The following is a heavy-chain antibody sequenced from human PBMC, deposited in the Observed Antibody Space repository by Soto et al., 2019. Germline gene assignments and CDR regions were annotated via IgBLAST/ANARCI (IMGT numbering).Heavy chain of an antibody. D-gene: IGHD4-17*01. J-gene: IGHJ4*02. V-gene: IGHV1-2*02. CDR3: ARSRSTVVTPGYFDY. CDR2: INPNSGGT. Sequence: ASVKVSFKASGYTFTGYYMHWLRQAPGQGLEWMGWINPNSGGTNYAQKFQGRVTMTRDTSISTAYMELSRLRSDDTAVYYCARSRSTVVTPGYFDYWGQGTLVTVCS. CDR1: GYTFTGYY.